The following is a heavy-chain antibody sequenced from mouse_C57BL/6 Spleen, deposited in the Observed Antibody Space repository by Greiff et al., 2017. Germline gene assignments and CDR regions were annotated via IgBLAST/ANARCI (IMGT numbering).Heavy chain of an antibody. V-gene: IGHV1-76*01. CDR1: GYTFTDYY. D-gene: IGHD2-2*01. J-gene: IGHJ4*01. CDR2: IYPGSGNT. CDR3: AREAYGYDYAMDY. Sequence: SGAELVRPGASVKLSCKASGYTFTDYYINWVKQRPGQGLEWIARIYPGSGNTYYNEKFKGKATLTAEKSSSTAYMQLSSLTSEDSAVYFCAREAYGYDYAMDYWGQGTSVTVSS.